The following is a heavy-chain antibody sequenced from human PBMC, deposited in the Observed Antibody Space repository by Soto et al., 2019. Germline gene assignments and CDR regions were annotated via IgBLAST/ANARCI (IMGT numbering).Heavy chain of an antibody. CDR3: ARGGGGIAAAGHLGV. D-gene: IGHD6-13*01. V-gene: IGHV4-34*01. J-gene: IGHJ6*02. CDR2: INHSGST. CDR1: GGSFSGYY. Sequence: SETLSLTCAVYGGSFSGYYWSWIRQPPGKGLEWIGEINHSGSTNYNPSLKSRVTISVDTSKNQFSLKLSSVTAADTAVYYCARGGGGIAAAGHLGVWGQGTTVTVSS.